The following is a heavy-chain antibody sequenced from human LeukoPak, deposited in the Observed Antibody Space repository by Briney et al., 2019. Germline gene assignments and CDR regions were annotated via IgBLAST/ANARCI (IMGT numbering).Heavy chain of an antibody. CDR1: GGSFSGYY. CDR3: ARGSRTPDY. Sequence: SGTLSLTCDVYGGSFSGYYWSWIRQPPGKGLEWIGEINHSGSSSFNPSLKSRATISVDTSKIHFSLRLSSVTAADTAVYYCARGSRTPDYWGQGTQVTVSS. V-gene: IGHV4-34*01. CDR2: INHSGSS. J-gene: IGHJ4*02.